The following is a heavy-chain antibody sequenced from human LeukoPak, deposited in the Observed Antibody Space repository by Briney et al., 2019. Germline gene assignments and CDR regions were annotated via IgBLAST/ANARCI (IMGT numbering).Heavy chain of an antibody. D-gene: IGHD5-24*01. CDR3: VRDRTLGVRDGFILA. CDR2: ISNNGGYT. CDR1: GFTFSSSA. V-gene: IGHV3-23*01. J-gene: IGHJ5*02. Sequence: GGSLRLSCAASGFTFSSSAMSWVRQAPGKGLEWVSAISNNGGYTYYADSVQGRFTISRDNAKNSLSLQMSSLRVEDTAVYYCVRDRTLGVRDGFILAWGQGTLVTVSS.